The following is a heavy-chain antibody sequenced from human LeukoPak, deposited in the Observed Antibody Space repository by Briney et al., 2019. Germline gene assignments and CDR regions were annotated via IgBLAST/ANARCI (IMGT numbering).Heavy chain of an antibody. J-gene: IGHJ4*02. V-gene: IGHV3-23*01. Sequence: GGSLRLSCAASGFTFSSYAMSWVRQAPGKGLEWVSAISGSGGSTYYADSVKGRFTISRDNSKNTLSLQMNSLRAEDTAVYYCAKVDGWQWLGYYFDYWGQGTLVTVSS. D-gene: IGHD6-19*01. CDR3: AKVDGWQWLGYYFDY. CDR1: GFTFSSYA. CDR2: ISGSGGST.